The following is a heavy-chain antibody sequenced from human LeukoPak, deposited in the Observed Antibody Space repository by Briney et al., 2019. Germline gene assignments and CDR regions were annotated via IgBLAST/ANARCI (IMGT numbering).Heavy chain of an antibody. V-gene: IGHV4-34*01. CDR1: GGSFSGYY. J-gene: IGHJ5*02. Sequence: SETLSLTCAVYGGSFSGYYWSWIRQPPGKGLEWIGSLQYSGTTYYNPSLKSRVTISVDTSSNKFSLRLISVTAADTAVYYCARPGGGNYPWGQGTLVTVSS. CDR2: LQYSGTT. D-gene: IGHD4-23*01. CDR3: ARPGGGNYP.